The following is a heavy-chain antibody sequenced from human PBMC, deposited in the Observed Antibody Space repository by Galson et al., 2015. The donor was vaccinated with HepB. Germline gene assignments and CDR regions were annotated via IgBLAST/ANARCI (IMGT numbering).Heavy chain of an antibody. CDR2: IYSGGST. V-gene: IGHV3-53*01. J-gene: IGHJ4*02. CDR1: GFTVSSKY. Sequence: SLRLSCAASGFTVSSKYMNWVRQAPGKGLEWVSVIYSGGSTDYAGSVKGRFTISRDNSKNTLYLQMNSLRAEDTAVYYCVRGGWEGFDYWGQGTLVTVSS. CDR3: VRGGWEGFDY. D-gene: IGHD1-26*01.